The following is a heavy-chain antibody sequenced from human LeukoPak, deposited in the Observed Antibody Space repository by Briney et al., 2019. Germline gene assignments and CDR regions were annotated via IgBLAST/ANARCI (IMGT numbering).Heavy chain of an antibody. V-gene: IGHV4-34*01. D-gene: IGHD5-24*01. CDR1: GGSFSGYY. CDR3: ARPGMATKSDSDV. CDR2: INHSGST. J-gene: IGHJ6*04. Sequence: PSETLSLTCAVYGGSFSGYYWSWIRQPPGKGLEWIGEINHSGSTNYNPSLKSRVTISVDTSKNQFSLKLSSVTAADTAVYYCARPGMATKSDSDVWGKGTTVTVSS.